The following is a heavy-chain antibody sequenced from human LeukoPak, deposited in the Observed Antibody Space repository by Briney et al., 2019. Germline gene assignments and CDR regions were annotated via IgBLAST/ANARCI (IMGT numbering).Heavy chain of an antibody. CDR1: GYTFTSYD. J-gene: IGHJ4*02. Sequence: GPVKVSCKASGYTFTSYDINWVRQATGQQLEWMGWMNPNSGNTGYAQKFQGRVTMTRNTSISTAYMELSSLRSEDTAVYYCARGPPNWGSDYWGQGTLVTVSS. V-gene: IGHV1-8*01. CDR2: MNPNSGNT. D-gene: IGHD7-27*01. CDR3: ARGPPNWGSDY.